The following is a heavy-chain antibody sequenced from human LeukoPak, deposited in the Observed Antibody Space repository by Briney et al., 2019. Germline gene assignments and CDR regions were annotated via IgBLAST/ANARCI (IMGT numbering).Heavy chain of an antibody. CDR1: GFTFSSYA. CDR2: ISGSGGST. Sequence: PGGSLRLSCAASGFTFSSYAMSWVRQAPGKGLEWVSAISGSGGSTYYADSVKGRFTISRDNSKNTLYLQMNSLRAEDTAVYYCARSRLLSSILGYWGQGTLVTVSS. J-gene: IGHJ4*02. CDR3: ARSRLLSSILGY. D-gene: IGHD3-10*01. V-gene: IGHV3-23*01.